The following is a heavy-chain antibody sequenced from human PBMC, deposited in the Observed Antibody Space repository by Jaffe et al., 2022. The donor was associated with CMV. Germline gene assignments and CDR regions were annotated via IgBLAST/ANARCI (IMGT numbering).Heavy chain of an antibody. V-gene: IGHV4-59*08. J-gene: IGHJ6*03. CDR2: IYYSGST. Sequence: QVQLQESGPGLVKPSETLSLTCTVSGGSISSYYWSWIRQPPGKGLEWIGYIYYSGSTNYNPSLKSRVTISVDTSKNQFSLKLSSVTAADTAVYYCARTLDGWGIYYYYYYMDVWGKGTTVTVSS. CDR1: GGSISSYY. D-gene: IGHD6-19*01. CDR3: ARTLDGWGIYYYYYYMDV.